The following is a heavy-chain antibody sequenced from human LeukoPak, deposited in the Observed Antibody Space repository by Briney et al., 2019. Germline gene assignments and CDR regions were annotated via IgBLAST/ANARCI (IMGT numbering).Heavy chain of an antibody. CDR3: ARDGGESYYGSGASLFYYYMDV. Sequence: GASVKVSCKASGYTFTGYYMHWVRQAPGQGLEWMGWINPNSGGTNYAQKFQGRVTMTRDTSISTAYMELSRLRSDDTAVYYCARDGGESYYGSGASLFYYYMDVWGKGTTVTVSS. CDR1: GYTFTGYY. CDR2: INPNSGGT. V-gene: IGHV1-2*02. D-gene: IGHD3-10*01. J-gene: IGHJ6*03.